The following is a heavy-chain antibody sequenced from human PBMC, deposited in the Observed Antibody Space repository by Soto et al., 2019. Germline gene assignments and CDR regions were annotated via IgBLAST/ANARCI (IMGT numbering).Heavy chain of an antibody. J-gene: IGHJ4*02. CDR1: GFPFGSYD. Sequence: QVQLVESGGAVVQPGRSLRLSCAASGFPFGSYDMHWVRQAPGKGLEWVALIWTDGSNKYYGDSVKGRFVISRDNPKSTLFLQMDSLRAEDTAVYYCVKVPRDLGTGYYFDHWGQGTLVTVSS. D-gene: IGHD1-1*01. CDR3: VKVPRDLGTGYYFDH. CDR2: IWTDGSNK. V-gene: IGHV3-33*06.